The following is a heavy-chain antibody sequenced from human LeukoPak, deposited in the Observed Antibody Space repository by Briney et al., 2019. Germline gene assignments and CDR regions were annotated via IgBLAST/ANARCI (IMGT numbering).Heavy chain of an antibody. CDR1: GFTFSSAW. V-gene: IGHV3-15*04. D-gene: IGHD6-19*01. Sequence: PGGSLRLSCAASGFTFSSAWMSWVRQAPGKGPEWVGRIESKTDGGTTDYAAPVKGRFTISRDDSKNTLYLQMNSLKTEDTAVYYCTTDKGSGWWYWFDPWGQGTLVTVSS. CDR2: IESKTDGGTT. J-gene: IGHJ5*02. CDR3: TTDKGSGWWYWFDP.